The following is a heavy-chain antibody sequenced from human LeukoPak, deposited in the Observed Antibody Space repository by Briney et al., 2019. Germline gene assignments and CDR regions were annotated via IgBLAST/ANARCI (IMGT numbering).Heavy chain of an antibody. J-gene: IGHJ4*02. D-gene: IGHD3-16*01. CDR1: GITLSHYA. CDR2: ISGSGGNI. CDR3: ASGGVVYGACCDF. V-gene: IGHV3-23*01. Sequence: GGSLRPSCEASGITLSHYAMSWVRQAPGKGLEWVSAISGSGGNIYHADFVKGRFTISRDNHKNTLYLQMNSLGVEHTAVYYCASGGVVYGACCDFWGQGTLVTVSS.